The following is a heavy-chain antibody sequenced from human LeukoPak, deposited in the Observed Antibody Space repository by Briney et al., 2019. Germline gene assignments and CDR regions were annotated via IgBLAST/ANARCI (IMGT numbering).Heavy chain of an antibody. J-gene: IGHJ3*02. CDR2: IYTIGST. CDR3: TGYRNYYGSGSFLDAFDI. Sequence: SETLSLTCTVSGGSTSSSYSSWIRQPAGKGLEWIGRIYTIGSTNYNPSLKSRVTMSVDASKNQFSLKLSSVTAADTAVYYCTGYRNYYGSGSFLDAFDIWGQGTMVTVSS. CDR1: GGSTSSSY. D-gene: IGHD3-10*01. V-gene: IGHV4-4*07.